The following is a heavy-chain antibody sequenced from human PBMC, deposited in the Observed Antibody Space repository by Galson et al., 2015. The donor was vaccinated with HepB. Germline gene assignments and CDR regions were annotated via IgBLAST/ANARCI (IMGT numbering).Heavy chain of an antibody. D-gene: IGHD5-18*01. J-gene: IGHJ5*02. CDR3: ARSPVQLWFQGGWFDP. V-gene: IGHV3-66*01. CDR1: GFTVSSNY. CDR2: IYSGGRT. Sequence: SLRLSCAASGFTVSSNYMSWVRQAPGKGLEWVSVIYSGGRTSYAASVKGSFTLSSDNSTTTLYLQMTSLRAEDTAVYYCARSPVQLWFQGGWFDPWGQGTLVTVSS.